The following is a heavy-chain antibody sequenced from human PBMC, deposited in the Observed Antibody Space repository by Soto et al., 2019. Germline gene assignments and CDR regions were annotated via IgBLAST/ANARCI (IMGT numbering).Heavy chain of an antibody. CDR3: ASYTMVYDLLTAYYASFNY. CDR2: IIPILGIA. Sequence: SVKVSFKASGGTFSSYTISWVRQAPGQGLEWMGRIIPILGIANYAQKFQGRVTITGDKSTSTAYMELSSLRSEDTAVYYCASYTMVYDLLTAYYASFNYWGKGTLVTVSS. D-gene: IGHD3-9*01. CDR1: GGTFSSYT. J-gene: IGHJ4*02. V-gene: IGHV1-69*02.